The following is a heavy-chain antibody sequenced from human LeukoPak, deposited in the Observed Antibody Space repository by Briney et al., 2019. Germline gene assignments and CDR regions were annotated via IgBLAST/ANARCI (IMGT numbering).Heavy chain of an antibody. CDR3: ARRPYSSSWYYFDY. CDR2: ISSSGSAI. V-gene: IGHV3-48*04. J-gene: IGHJ4*02. Sequence: GGSLRLSCAASGFTFSNYGMHWVRQAPGKGLECISYISSSGSAIYYADSLKGRFTISRDNAKNSLYLQMNSLRAEDTAVYYCARRPYSSSWYYFDYWGQGTLVTVSS. D-gene: IGHD6-13*01. CDR1: GFTFSNYG.